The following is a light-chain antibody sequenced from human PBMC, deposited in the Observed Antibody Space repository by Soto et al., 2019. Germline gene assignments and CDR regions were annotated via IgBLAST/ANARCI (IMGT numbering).Light chain of an antibody. V-gene: IGKV3-20*01. CDR2: GAY. CDR3: QQYGSSLWT. Sequence: EIVLTQSPATLSLSPGARATLSCRASQSISSSYLAWYQQKPGQAHRLLIYGAYSRASGIQDRFSGSGSGTDFTLTISRLESEDFAVYYCQQYGSSLWTFGQGTKVDIK. J-gene: IGKJ1*01. CDR1: QSISSSY.